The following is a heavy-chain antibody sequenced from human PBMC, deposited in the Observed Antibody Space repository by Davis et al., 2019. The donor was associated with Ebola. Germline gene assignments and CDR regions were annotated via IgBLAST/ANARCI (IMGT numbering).Heavy chain of an antibody. CDR1: GYSINRGFT. CDR3: ARDYVY. J-gene: IGHJ4*02. V-gene: IGHV4-38-2*02. CDR2: IFHSGST. D-gene: IGHD2-8*01. Sequence: SETLSLTCAVSGYSINRGFTWGWIRQPPGKGLEWTGSIFHSGSTNYSPSLKSRVTISADTSKNQFSLRLKSVTAADTAMYYCARDYVYWGQGILVTVSS.